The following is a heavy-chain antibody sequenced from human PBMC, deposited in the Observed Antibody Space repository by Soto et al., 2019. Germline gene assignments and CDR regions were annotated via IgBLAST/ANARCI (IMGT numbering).Heavy chain of an antibody. CDR1: GGSISSSSYY. J-gene: IGHJ4*02. D-gene: IGHD6-19*01. Sequence: QLQLQESGPGLVKPSETLSLTCTVSGGSISSSSYYWGWIRQPPGKGLEWIGSIYYSGSTYYNPSLKSRVTISVDTSKNQFSLKLSSVTAADTAVYYCARLKGQWLVLGSFFDYWGQGTLVTVSS. CDR3: ARLKGQWLVLGSFFDY. CDR2: IYYSGST. V-gene: IGHV4-39*01.